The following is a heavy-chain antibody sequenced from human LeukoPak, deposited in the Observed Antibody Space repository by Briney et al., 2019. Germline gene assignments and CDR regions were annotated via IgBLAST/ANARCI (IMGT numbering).Heavy chain of an antibody. CDR1: GYTFTSYG. D-gene: IGHD2-15*01. V-gene: IGHV1-18*01. CDR2: INAYNGNT. Sequence: ASVKVSCKASGYTFTSYGISWVRRAPGQGLEWMGWINAYNGNTNYAQKLQGRVTMTTDTSTSTAYMELRSLRSDDTAVYYCARDYCSGGSCYLVLDPWGQGTLVTVSS. J-gene: IGHJ5*02. CDR3: ARDYCSGGSCYLVLDP.